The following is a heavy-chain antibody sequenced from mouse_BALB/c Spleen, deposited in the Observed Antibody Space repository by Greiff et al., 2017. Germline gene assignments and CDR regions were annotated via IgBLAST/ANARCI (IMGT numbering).Heavy chain of an antibody. J-gene: IGHJ4*01. CDR1: GFTFSSYA. V-gene: IGHV5-9-4*01. CDR2: ISSGGSYT. CDR3: ASAWYHAMDY. Sequence: EVMLVESGGGLVKPGGSLKLSCAASGFTFSSYAMSWVRQSPEKRLEWVAEISSGGSYTYYPDTVTGRFTISRDNAKNTLYLEMSSLRSEDTAMYYCASAWYHAMDYWGQGTSVTVSS.